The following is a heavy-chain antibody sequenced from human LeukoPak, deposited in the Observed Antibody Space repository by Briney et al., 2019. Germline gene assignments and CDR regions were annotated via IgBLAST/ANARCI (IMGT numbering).Heavy chain of an antibody. V-gene: IGHV4-34*01. CDR3: ARDRGYSYGELDY. Sequence: SETLSLTCAVYGGSFSDYYWGWIRQPPGKGLEWIGEINPSGSTNYSPSLKSRVTISVDTSKNQFSLKLSSVTAADTAVHYCARDRGYSYGELDYWGQGTLVTVSS. D-gene: IGHD5-18*01. J-gene: IGHJ4*02. CDR1: GGSFSDYY. CDR2: INPSGST.